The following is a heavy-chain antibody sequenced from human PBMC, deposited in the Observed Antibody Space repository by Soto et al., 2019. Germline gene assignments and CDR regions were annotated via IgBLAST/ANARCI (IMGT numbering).Heavy chain of an antibody. V-gene: IGHV3-30*03. CDR3: ARDIGFYNFAY. J-gene: IGHJ4*02. Sequence: QVQLVESGGGVVQPGRSLRLSCAASGFTFSKYGMHWVRQAPGRALEWVTVMSNDGSNKQSADSVKGRFTISRDNSKNTLYMQMNSLRTEDTAVYYCARDIGFYNFAYGGQGTLFTVSS. CDR1: GFTFSKYG. CDR2: MSNDGSNK. D-gene: IGHD3-22*01.